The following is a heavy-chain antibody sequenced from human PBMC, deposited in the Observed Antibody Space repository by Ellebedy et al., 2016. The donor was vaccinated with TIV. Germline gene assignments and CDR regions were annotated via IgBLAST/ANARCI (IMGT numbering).Heavy chain of an antibody. D-gene: IGHD3-16*02. Sequence: GESLKISCAASGFTFSSYAMSWVRQAPGKGLEWVSAISGSGGSTYYADSVKGRFTISRDNSKNTLYLQMNSLRAEDTAVYYCAKDGTISSPTSFDYWGQGTLVTVSS. CDR3: AKDGTISSPTSFDY. CDR2: ISGSGGST. CDR1: GFTFSSYA. V-gene: IGHV3-23*01. J-gene: IGHJ4*02.